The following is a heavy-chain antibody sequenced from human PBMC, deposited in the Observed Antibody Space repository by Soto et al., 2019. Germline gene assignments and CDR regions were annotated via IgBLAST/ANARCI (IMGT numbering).Heavy chain of an antibody. V-gene: IGHV3-64D*06. CDR2: ISSNGGFT. D-gene: IGHD2-2*01. J-gene: IGHJ6*02. CDR3: VTTGHCSGNRCYGFRDYYYGMDV. Sequence: GGSLRLSCSASGFTFSNYALHWARQVPGKGLAYVSSISSNGGFTYYSDSVKGRFTISRDNSKNTLSLQMTSLRPEDTAVYYFVTTGHCSGNRCYGFRDYYYGMDVWGQGTTVTVSS. CDR1: GFTFSNYA.